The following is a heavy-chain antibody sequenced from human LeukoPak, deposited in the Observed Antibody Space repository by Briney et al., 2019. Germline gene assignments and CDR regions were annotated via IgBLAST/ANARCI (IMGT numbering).Heavy chain of an antibody. CDR1: GGSISSYY. D-gene: IGHD3-16*01. CDR2: IYYSGST. J-gene: IGHJ6*03. CDR3: ARRGRDYYMDV. V-gene: IGHV4-59*08. Sequence: SETLSLTCTVSGGSISSYYWSWIRQPPWKGLEWIGYIYYSGSTNYNPSLKSRVTISVDTSKNQFSLKLSSVTAADTAVYYCARRGRDYYMDVWGKGTTVTVSS.